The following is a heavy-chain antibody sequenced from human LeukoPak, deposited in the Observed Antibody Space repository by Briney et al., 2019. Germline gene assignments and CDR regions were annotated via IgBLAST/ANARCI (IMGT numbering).Heavy chain of an antibody. J-gene: IGHJ4*02. CDR3: TRDQPSSGWGFDS. D-gene: IGHD6-19*01. CDR2: INGRGFSI. V-gene: IGHV3-21*06. Sequence: GGSLRLSCAASGFTVSSNYMSWVRHAPGKGLEWVANINGRGFSIHYADSIKGRFTISRDNTKDLLYLQMTSLRAHDTALYYCTRDQPSSGWGFDSWGRGTLVIVSS. CDR1: GFTVSSNY.